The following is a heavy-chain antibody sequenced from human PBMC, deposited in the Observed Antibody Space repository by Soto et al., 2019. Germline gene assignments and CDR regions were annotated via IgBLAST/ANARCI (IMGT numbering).Heavy chain of an antibody. CDR1: GFTFISSA. V-gene: IGHV3-23*01. CDR2: IRGNDANT. CDR3: AKNIYNYGSRFDF. Sequence: WGSLRLSCAASGFTFISSAITFFRQAPVKGLEWVSTIRGNDANTYYADSVKGRFTISRDNSKITLYLQMNSLRAEDTAVYYCAKNIYNYGSRFDFWGQGTLVTVSS. J-gene: IGHJ4*02. D-gene: IGHD5-18*01.